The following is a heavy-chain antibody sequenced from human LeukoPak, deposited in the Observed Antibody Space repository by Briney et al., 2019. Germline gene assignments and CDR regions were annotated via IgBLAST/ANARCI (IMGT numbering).Heavy chain of an antibody. CDR2: ITPDGSYT. J-gene: IGHJ4*02. CDR1: GFTFSRYW. D-gene: IGHD1-26*01. Sequence: GGSLRLSCAASGFTFSRYWMHWVRQGPGKELVWVSRITPDGSYTSYADSVRGRFTISRDNAKNSLYLQMNSLRAEDTALYYCARASGSSGSYSGFDYWGQGTLVTVSS. V-gene: IGHV3-74*01. CDR3: ARASGSSGSYSGFDY.